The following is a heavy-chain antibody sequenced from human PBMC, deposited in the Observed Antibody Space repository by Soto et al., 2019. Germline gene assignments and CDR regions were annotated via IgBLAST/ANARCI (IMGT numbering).Heavy chain of an antibody. D-gene: IGHD2-15*01. Sequence: QVQLVESGGGVVQPGGSLRLSCAASGFTFRNHAMHWVRQAPGKGLECLAVIAHDGSNAFYRDSVKGRFTVSRDNSKNTLYLYMNSLRTGDTGVYYCARGDREDILVVGGARPGEYGTDIWGQGTTVIVSS. V-gene: IGHV3-30-3*01. J-gene: IGHJ6*02. CDR3: ARGDREDILVVGGARPGEYGTDI. CDR1: GFTFRNHA. CDR2: IAHDGSNA.